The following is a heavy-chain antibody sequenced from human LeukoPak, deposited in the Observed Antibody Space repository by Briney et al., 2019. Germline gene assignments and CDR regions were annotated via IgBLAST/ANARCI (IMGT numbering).Heavy chain of an antibody. CDR3: ESLVVNCFDY. CDR2: ISYDGSNT. D-gene: IGHD6-13*01. V-gene: IGHV3-30*03. CDR1: GFTFSSYG. Sequence: PGGSLRLSCAASGFTFSSYGMHWVRQAPGKGLEWVALISYDGSNTYYADSVKGRFTISRDNTKNTLYLQMNSLRAEDTAVYYCESLVVNCFDYWGQGSLVTVSS. J-gene: IGHJ4*02.